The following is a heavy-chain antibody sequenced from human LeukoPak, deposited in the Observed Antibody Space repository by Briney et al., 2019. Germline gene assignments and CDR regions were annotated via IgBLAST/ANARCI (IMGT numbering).Heavy chain of an antibody. J-gene: IGHJ4*02. Sequence: GGSLRLSCAASGFTFSSYWMSWVRQAPGKGLEWVANIKQDGSEKYYVDSVKGRFTISRDNAKNSLYLQMNSLRAEDTAVYYCARDYFGMVVDYWGQGTLVTVSP. CDR2: IKQDGSEK. CDR1: GFTFSSYW. V-gene: IGHV3-7*01. D-gene: IGHD3-10*01. CDR3: ARDYFGMVVDY.